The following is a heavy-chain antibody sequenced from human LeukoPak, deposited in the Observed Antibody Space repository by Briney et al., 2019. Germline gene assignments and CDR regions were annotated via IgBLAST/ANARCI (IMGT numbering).Heavy chain of an antibody. J-gene: IGHJ4*02. Sequence: GGSLRLSCAASGFTFSSYAMSWVRQAPGKGLGWVSAISGSGGSTYHADSVKGRFTISRDNSKNTLYLQMNSLRAEDTAVYYCAKDHIHYDSSGRFYYFDYWGQGTLVTVSS. V-gene: IGHV3-23*01. CDR1: GFTFSSYA. D-gene: IGHD3-22*01. CDR2: ISGSGGST. CDR3: AKDHIHYDSSGRFYYFDY.